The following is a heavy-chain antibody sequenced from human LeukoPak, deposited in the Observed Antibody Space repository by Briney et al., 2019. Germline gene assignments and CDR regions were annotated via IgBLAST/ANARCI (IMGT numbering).Heavy chain of an antibody. V-gene: IGHV3-13*01. Sequence: PGGSLRLSCAASGFTFSSYDMHWVRQATGKGLEWVSAIGTAGDTYYPGSVKGRFTISRENAKNSLYLQMNSLRAGDTAVYYCARSTKDIAAAGKGFDYWGQGTLVTVSS. CDR1: GFTFSSYD. CDR2: IGTAGDT. J-gene: IGHJ4*02. D-gene: IGHD6-13*01. CDR3: ARSTKDIAAAGKGFDY.